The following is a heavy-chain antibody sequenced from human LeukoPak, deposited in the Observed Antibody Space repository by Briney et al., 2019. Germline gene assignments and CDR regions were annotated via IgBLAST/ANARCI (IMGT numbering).Heavy chain of an antibody. CDR3: ARGSSSGWYGGWFDP. J-gene: IGHJ5*02. CDR2: IYYSGST. D-gene: IGHD6-19*01. Sequence: SETLSLTCTVSGGSISSSSYYWCGSCPPPGKGLGWIGSIYYSGSTYYNPSLNSRVTISVDTPKNQFSLKVSSVTAADTAVYYCARGSSSGWYGGWFDPWGQGTLVTVSS. V-gene: IGHV4-39*01. CDR1: GGSISSSSYY.